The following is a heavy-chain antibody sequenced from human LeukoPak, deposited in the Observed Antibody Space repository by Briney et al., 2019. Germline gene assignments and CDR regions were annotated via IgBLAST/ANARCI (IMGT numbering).Heavy chain of an antibody. J-gene: IGHJ3*02. CDR2: IYPGDSDT. Sequence: GESLQISCKGSGYSFTSYWIGWVHRMPGKSLVWMGFIYPGDSDTRYSPSFQGQVTISADKSISTAYLQWSSLKASDTAMYYCAKAMVRGAPDAFDIWGQGTMVTVSS. D-gene: IGHD3-10*01. CDR3: AKAMVRGAPDAFDI. CDR1: GYSFTSYW. V-gene: IGHV5-51*07.